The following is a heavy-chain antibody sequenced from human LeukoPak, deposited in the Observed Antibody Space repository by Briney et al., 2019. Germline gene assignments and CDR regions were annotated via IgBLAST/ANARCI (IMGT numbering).Heavy chain of an antibody. J-gene: IGHJ4*02. CDR2: ISSSSGTK. Sequence: AGGSLRLSCAASGFTFSSYAMNWVRQAPGKGLEWVSSISSSSGTKYYADSVKGRFTISRDNAKMSLYLQMNSLRVEDTAVYYCARSNGLRYFDRWGQGTLVTVSS. D-gene: IGHD2-8*01. CDR3: ARSNGLRYFDR. V-gene: IGHV3-48*04. CDR1: GFTFSSYA.